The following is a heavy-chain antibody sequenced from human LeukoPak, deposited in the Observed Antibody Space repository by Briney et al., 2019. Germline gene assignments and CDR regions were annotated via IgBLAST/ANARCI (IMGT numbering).Heavy chain of an antibody. CDR3: ARTQRIQLWTSFDY. V-gene: IGHV1-2*02. CDR2: INPNRGGT. J-gene: IGHJ4*02. Sequence: ASVKVSCKASGYTFTGYYMHWVRQAPGQGLEWMGWINPNRGGTNYAQKFQGRVTMTRDTSISTAYMELSRLRSDDTAVYYCARTQRIQLWTSFDYWGQGTLVTVSS. CDR1: GYTFTGYY. D-gene: IGHD5-18*01.